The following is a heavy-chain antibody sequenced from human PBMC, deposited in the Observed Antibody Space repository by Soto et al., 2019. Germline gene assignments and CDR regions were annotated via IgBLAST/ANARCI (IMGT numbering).Heavy chain of an antibody. Sequence: KPSETLSLTCAVSGGSFSGYFWTWIRQAPGKGLEWIGEITHSGGTNYNSSLKSRVMISVDTSKKQFSLILSSVTAADTAVYYCARDRQFYHFWSGYENEGPDGLDVWGQGTTVTVS. CDR2: ITHSGGT. J-gene: IGHJ6*02. CDR1: GGSFSGYF. D-gene: IGHD3-3*02. V-gene: IGHV4-34*01. CDR3: ARDRQFYHFWSGYENEGPDGLDV.